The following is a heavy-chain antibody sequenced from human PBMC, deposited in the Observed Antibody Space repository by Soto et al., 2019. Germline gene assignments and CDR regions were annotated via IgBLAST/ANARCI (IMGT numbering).Heavy chain of an antibody. Sequence: PGGSLSLSSAASGLTFSSYAMSWVRQAPGKGLEWVSAISVSCVSSYYADPVKGRFTISRYNSKNTLYLQMNSLRAEDTAVYYCARDRVPRYDFWSGYPYYFYYGMDVWGQGTTVTVSS. CDR2: ISVSCVSS. CDR1: GLTFSSYA. D-gene: IGHD3-3*01. V-gene: IGHV3-23*01. CDR3: ARDRVPRYDFWSGYPYYFYYGMDV. J-gene: IGHJ6*02.